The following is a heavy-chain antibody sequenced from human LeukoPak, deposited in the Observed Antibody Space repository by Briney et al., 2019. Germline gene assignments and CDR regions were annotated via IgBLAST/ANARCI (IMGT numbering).Heavy chain of an antibody. CDR2: INQDGSEK. Sequence: GGSLRLSCAASGFTFSSYLMSWVRQAPGKGLEWVANINQDGSEKYYVDSVKGRFTISRDNSKNTLYLQMNSLRAEDTAVYYCAKETDSGYDLGLFDYWGQGTLVTVSS. CDR1: GFTFSSYL. J-gene: IGHJ4*02. V-gene: IGHV3-7*01. D-gene: IGHD5-12*01. CDR3: AKETDSGYDLGLFDY.